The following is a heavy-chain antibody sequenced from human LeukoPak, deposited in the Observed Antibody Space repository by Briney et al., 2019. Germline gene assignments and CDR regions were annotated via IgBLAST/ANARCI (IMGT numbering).Heavy chain of an antibody. CDR2: IDTAGGT. CDR1: GFTFSIYD. V-gene: IGHV3-13*01. Sequence: GGSLRLSCAASGFTFSIYDMHWVRQVTGKGLEWVSGIDTAGGTYYPDSVKGRFTISRDNAKNTLDLQMNSLRAEDTAVYYCARDYFDYWGQGTLVTVSS. J-gene: IGHJ4*02. CDR3: ARDYFDY.